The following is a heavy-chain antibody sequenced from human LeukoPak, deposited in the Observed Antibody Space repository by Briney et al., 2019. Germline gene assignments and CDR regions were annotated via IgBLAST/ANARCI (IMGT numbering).Heavy chain of an antibody. J-gene: IGHJ5*02. V-gene: IGHV4-38-2*01. CDR3: AKGGGGSSSWLNWFDP. D-gene: IGHD6-13*01. Sequence: PSETLSPTCAVSGYSISSGYYWDWIRQPPGKGLEWIGSIYHSGTTYYNPSLKSRVTISVDTSKNQFSLKLTSVTDADTAMYYCAKGGGGSSSWLNWFDPWGQGTLVTVSS. CDR2: IYHSGTT. CDR1: GYSISSGYY.